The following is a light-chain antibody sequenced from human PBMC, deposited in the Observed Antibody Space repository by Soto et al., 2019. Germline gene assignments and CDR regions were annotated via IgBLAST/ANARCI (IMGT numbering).Light chain of an antibody. CDR2: AAS. CDR3: LQDHNYPLT. V-gene: IGKV1-6*01. J-gene: IGKJ4*01. CDR1: QGIGND. Sequence: GDRVTITCRASQGIGNDVGWYQQKPGKAPKLLIYAASSLQSGVRSRFSGSRSGTDFTLTISSLQPEDFATYYCLQDHNYPLTFGGGTKVEIK.